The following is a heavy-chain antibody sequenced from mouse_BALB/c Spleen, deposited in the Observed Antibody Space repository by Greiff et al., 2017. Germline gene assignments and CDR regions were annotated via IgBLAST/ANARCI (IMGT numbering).Heavy chain of an antibody. CDR1: GYSFTGYF. V-gene: IGHV1-20*02. CDR3: ARFWAPRSFYAMDY. CDR2: INPYNGDT. D-gene: IGHD1-1*01. Sequence: VQLKQSGPELVKPGASVKISCKASGYSFTGYFMNWVMQSHGKSLEWIGRINPYNGDTFYNQKFKGKATLTVDKSSSTAHMELRSLASEDSAVYYCARFWAPRSFYAMDYWGQGTSVTVSS. J-gene: IGHJ4*01.